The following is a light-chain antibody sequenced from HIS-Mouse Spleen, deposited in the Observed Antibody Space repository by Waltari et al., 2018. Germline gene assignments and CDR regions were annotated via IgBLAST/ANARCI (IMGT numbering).Light chain of an antibody. Sequence: QSALTQPRSVSGSPGQSVTIPCTGTSRDFGGFNYVSWYQQHPGKAPKLMIYDVSKRPSGVPDRFSGSKSGNTASLTISGLQADDEADYYCCSYAGSYTGVFGTGTKVTVL. CDR2: DVS. CDR1: SRDFGGFNY. CDR3: CSYAGSYTGV. V-gene: IGLV2-11*01. J-gene: IGLJ1*01.